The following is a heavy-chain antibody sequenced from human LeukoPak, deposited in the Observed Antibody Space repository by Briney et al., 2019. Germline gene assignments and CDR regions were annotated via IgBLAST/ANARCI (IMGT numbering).Heavy chain of an antibody. Sequence: PSETLSLTCTVSGGSISSYYWSWIRQPPGKGLEWIGYIYYSGSTNYNPSLKSRVTISVDTSKNQFSLKLSSVTAADTAVYYCARGVEQQLADAFDIWGQGTMVTVSS. V-gene: IGHV4-59*01. J-gene: IGHJ3*02. D-gene: IGHD6-13*01. CDR2: IYYSGST. CDR1: GGSISSYY. CDR3: ARGVEQQLADAFDI.